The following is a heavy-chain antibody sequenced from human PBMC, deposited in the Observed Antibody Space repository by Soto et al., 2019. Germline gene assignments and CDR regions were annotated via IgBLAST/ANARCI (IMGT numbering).Heavy chain of an antibody. D-gene: IGHD1-26*01. CDR1: GFSFSSYG. J-gene: IGHJ3*02. V-gene: IGHV3-33*03. CDR3: ARAQYTGSYFDACDI. CDR2: IWYDGSNK. Sequence: QVHLVESGGGVVQPGGSLRLSCAASGFSFSSYGMHWVRQAPGKGLDWVAVIWYDGSNKYYADPVKGRFTISRDNSKNTLYLQMNSLRVEDTAVYYCARAQYTGSYFDACDIWGQGTMVTVFS.